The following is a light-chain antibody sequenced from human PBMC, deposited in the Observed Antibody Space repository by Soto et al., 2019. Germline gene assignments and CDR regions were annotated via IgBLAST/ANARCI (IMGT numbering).Light chain of an antibody. CDR3: LQHSDYPFT. CDR2: SAS. Sequence: DIQMTQSPSSLSASVGDRVTITCRASQGIRDALGWYQQKPGKVPKRLIYSASSLQRGVPSRFSSSGSETEFTLTINILQPEDFATYYCLQHSDYPFTFGQGTRLEI. J-gene: IGKJ2*01. V-gene: IGKV1-17*01. CDR1: QGIRDA.